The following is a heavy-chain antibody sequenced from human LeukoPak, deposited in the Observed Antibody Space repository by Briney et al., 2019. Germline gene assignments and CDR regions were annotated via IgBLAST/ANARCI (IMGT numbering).Heavy chain of an antibody. CDR1: GGSISSYY. D-gene: IGHD7-27*01. J-gene: IGHJ5*02. Sequence: SETLSLTCTVSGGSISSYYWSWVGQPPGKGLEGIGYIYYSGSTNYNPSLKSRVTISVDTSKNQFSLKLSSVTAADTAVYYCAREWGSAGFNWFDPWGQGTLVTVSS. V-gene: IGHV4-59*01. CDR3: AREWGSAGFNWFDP. CDR2: IYYSGST.